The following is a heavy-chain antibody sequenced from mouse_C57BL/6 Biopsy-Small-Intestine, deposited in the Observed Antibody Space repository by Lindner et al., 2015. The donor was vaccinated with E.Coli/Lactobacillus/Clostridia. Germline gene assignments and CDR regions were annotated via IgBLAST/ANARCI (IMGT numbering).Heavy chain of an antibody. CDR1: GYTFSGYY. CDR3: ARDYHFLPVNSAWAFDI. D-gene: IGHD2-4*01. Sequence: SVKVSCKASGYTFSGYYMHWVRQAPGQGLEWMGWINPKTGGTLYERKFQGRVTMTRDTSITTVYLEMSGLRSDDTAVYFCARDYHFLPVNSAWAFDIWGQGTMVTVSS. J-gene: IGHJ3*01. CDR2: INPKTGGT. V-gene: IGHV1S12*01.